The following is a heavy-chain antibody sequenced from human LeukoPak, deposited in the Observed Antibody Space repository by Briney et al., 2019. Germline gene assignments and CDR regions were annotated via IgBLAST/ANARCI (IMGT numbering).Heavy chain of an antibody. Sequence: GGSLRLSCAASGFTFSSYSMNWVRQAPGKGLEWVSSISSSSSYIYYADSVKGRFTISRDNAKNSLYLQMNSLRAEDTAVYYCARRSTRCSYCRLWFVPWGQGTLVTVSS. CDR3: ARRSTRCSYCRLWFVP. CDR2: ISSSSSYI. J-gene: IGHJ5*02. V-gene: IGHV3-21*01. CDR1: GFTFSSYS. D-gene: IGHD2-2*01.